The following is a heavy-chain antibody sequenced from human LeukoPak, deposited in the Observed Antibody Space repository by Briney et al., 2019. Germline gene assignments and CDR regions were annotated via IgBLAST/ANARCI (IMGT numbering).Heavy chain of an antibody. V-gene: IGHV1-18*01. J-gene: IGHJ4*02. D-gene: IGHD3-22*01. CDR2: ISAYNGNT. CDR3: ARELYDSSGYCFDY. CDR1: VYTFTSYG. Sequence: ASVKVSCKASVYTFTSYGISWVRQAPGQGLEWMGWISAYNGNTNYAQKLQGRVTMTTDTATSTAYMELRSLRSDDTAVYYCARELYDSSGYCFDYWGQGTLVTVSS.